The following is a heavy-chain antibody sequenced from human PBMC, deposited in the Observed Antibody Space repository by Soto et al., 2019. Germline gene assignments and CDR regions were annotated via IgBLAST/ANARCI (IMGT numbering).Heavy chain of an antibody. J-gene: IGHJ1*01. Sequence: EVQLLESGGGLEPPGGSLRLSCVTSGFTFTSYGMSLVRQAPGKGLEWVSAISGSSDTYYPDSVKGRFTISRDNSRSTLSLPMNSLRAEDTAVYYCATYGGDSGGYEYFQRWGQGCLVTVSS. V-gene: IGHV3-23*01. CDR3: ATYGGDSGGYEYFQR. D-gene: IGHD4-17*01. CDR1: GFTFTSYG. CDR2: ISGSSDT.